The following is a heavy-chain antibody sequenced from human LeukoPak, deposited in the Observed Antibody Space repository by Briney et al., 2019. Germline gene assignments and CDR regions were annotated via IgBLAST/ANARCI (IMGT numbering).Heavy chain of an antibody. CDR2: IKQDGSEK. CDR3: ARDYCSSTSCYPPQFDH. D-gene: IGHD2-2*01. Sequence: GGSLRLSCAASGFTFSSYWMSWVRQASGKGLEWVANIKQDGSEKYYVDSVKGRFTISRDNAKNSLYLQMNSLRAKDTAVYYCARDYCSSTSCYPPQFDHWGQGTLVTVSS. J-gene: IGHJ5*02. CDR1: GFTFSSYW. V-gene: IGHV3-7*01.